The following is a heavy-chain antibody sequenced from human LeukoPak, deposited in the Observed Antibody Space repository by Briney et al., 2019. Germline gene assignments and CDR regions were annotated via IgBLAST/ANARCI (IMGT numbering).Heavy chain of an antibody. V-gene: IGHV5-51*01. CDR2: MNSGDSKT. D-gene: IGHD6-19*01. Sequence: GESLKISCKAPGFIFTGRWIGWVRQMPGKGLEWMGSMNSGDSKTEYSPPFQGQVTISTDKSINTAYLQWSSLKASDTAIYYCASIDRGWYQAGYWGQGTLVTVSS. J-gene: IGHJ4*02. CDR1: GFIFTGRW. CDR3: ASIDRGWYQAGY.